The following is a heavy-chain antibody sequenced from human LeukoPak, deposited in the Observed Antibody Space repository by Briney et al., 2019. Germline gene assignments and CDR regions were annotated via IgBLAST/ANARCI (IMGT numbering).Heavy chain of an antibody. Sequence: ASVKVSCKASVYTFTSYGISWVRQAPGQGLEWMGWISAYNGNTNYAQKLQGRVTMTTDTSTSTAYVELRSLRSDDTAVYYCARELRIVGATQYYYYMDVWGKGTTVTVSS. J-gene: IGHJ6*03. CDR2: ISAYNGNT. D-gene: IGHD1-26*01. V-gene: IGHV1-18*01. CDR1: VYTFTSYG. CDR3: ARELRIVGATQYYYYMDV.